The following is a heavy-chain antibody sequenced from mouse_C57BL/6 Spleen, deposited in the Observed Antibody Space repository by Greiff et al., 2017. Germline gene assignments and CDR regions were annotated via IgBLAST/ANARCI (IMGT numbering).Heavy chain of an antibody. CDR1: GFTFSSYA. J-gene: IGHJ3*01. V-gene: IGHV5-4*01. D-gene: IGHD1-1*01. Sequence: EVQLMESGGGLVKPGGSLKLSCAASGFTFSSYAMSWVRQTPEKRLEWVATISDGGSYTYYPDNVKGRFTISRDNAKNNLYLQMSHLKSEDTAMYYCERDPYNGSTCFAYWGQGTLVTVSA. CDR3: ERDPYNGSTCFAY. CDR2: ISDGGSYT.